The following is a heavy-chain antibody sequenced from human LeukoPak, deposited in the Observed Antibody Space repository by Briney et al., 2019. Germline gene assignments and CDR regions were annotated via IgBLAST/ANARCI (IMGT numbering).Heavy chain of an antibody. CDR2: VYYNGGT. Sequence: SETLSLTCTVSGGSISSSSYYWGWIRQAPGKGLEWIGSVYYNGGTYYNPSLKSRVTMSIDTSKNQFSLKLSFVTAADTAVYYCARELRSYYSGGSMWGQGTLVTVSS. V-gene: IGHV4-39*07. D-gene: IGHD2-8*02. CDR3: ARELRSYYSGGSM. J-gene: IGHJ4*02. CDR1: GGSISSSSYY.